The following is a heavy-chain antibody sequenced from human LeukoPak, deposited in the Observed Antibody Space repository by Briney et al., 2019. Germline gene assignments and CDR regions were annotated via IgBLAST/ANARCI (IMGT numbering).Heavy chain of an antibody. D-gene: IGHD3-10*01. J-gene: IGHJ4*02. CDR1: GFTFSNYA. CDR3: ARHLRLMVRGGPIDY. V-gene: IGHV3-30-3*01. CDR2: MSYNGSNK. Sequence: GGSLRLSCAASGFTFSNYAMHWVRQAPGKGLEWVAIMSYNGSNKYYADSVKGRFTISRDNSKNTLYLQINSLRAEDTAVYYCARHLRLMVRGGPIDYWGQGTLVTVSS.